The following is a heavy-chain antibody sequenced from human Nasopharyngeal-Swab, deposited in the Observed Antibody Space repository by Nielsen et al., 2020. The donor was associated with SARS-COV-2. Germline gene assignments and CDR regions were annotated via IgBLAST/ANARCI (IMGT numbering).Heavy chain of an antibody. CDR3: VRPEGVATSFKYYFQYGMDV. D-gene: IGHD5-12*01. J-gene: IGHJ6*02. CDR1: GYSFTSYW. Sequence: GESLKISCKGSGYSFTSYWIAWVRRMPGKGLEWMGIIYPRDSDTRYSPSFQGQVTISADKSISTAYLQWSSLKASDTAMYYCVRPEGVATSFKYYFQYGMDVWGQGTMVTVPS. V-gene: IGHV5-51*01. CDR2: IYPRDSDT.